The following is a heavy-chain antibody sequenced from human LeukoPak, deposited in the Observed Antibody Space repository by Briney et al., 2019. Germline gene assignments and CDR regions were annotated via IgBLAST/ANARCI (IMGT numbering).Heavy chain of an antibody. D-gene: IGHD3-10*01. Sequence: SETLSLTCAVYGGSFSGYYWSWIRQPPGKGLEWIGEINQRGSTNYNPCLKSQVTISVDTSKNQFSLKLSSVTAADTAVYYCAREVITMVRGVITYYYYYYMDVWGKGTTVTVSS. CDR3: AREVITMVRGVITYYYYYYMDV. V-gene: IGHV4-34*01. CDR1: GGSFSGYY. CDR2: INQRGST. J-gene: IGHJ6*03.